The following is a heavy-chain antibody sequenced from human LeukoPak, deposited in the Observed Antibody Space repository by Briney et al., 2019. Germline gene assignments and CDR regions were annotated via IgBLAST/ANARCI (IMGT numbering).Heavy chain of an antibody. V-gene: IGHV3-74*01. Sequence: PGGSLRLSCASGFTFTHHWMHWVRQAPGKGLVCVSRINNDGSNIDYADSVKGRFTISRDNARNTLYLQMNSLRAEDTAVYYCARVPLMTSGWYTPPAYWGQGTLVTVSS. CDR2: INNDGSNI. CDR3: ARVPLMTSGWYTPPAY. CDR1: GFTFTHHW. J-gene: IGHJ4*02. D-gene: IGHD6-19*01.